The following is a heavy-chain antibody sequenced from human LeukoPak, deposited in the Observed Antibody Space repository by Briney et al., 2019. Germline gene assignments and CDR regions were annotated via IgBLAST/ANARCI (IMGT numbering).Heavy chain of an antibody. D-gene: IGHD3-9*01. CDR3: ARVAGVELRYFDWLLGGGAFDI. CDR1: GYTFTSYS. CDR2: ISAYNGNT. J-gene: IGHJ3*02. V-gene: IGHV1-18*01. Sequence: ASVKVSCKASGYTFTSYSISWVRQAPGQGLEWMGWISAYNGNTNYAQKLQGRVTMTTDTSTSTAYMELRSLRSDDTAVYYCARVAGVELRYFDWLLGGGAFDIWGQGTMVTVSS.